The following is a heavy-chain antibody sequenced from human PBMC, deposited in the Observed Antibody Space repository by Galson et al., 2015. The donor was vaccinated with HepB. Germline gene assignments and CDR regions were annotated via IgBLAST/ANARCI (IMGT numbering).Heavy chain of an antibody. Sequence: SLRLSCAASGFTFSSYSMNWVRQAPGKGLEWVSSISSSSSYIYYADSVKGRFTISRDNAKNSLYLQMNSLRAEDTAVYYCARARGAYGDYGAPLAPTDYWGQGTLVTVSS. D-gene: IGHD4-17*01. CDR1: GFTFSSYS. CDR2: ISSSSSYI. CDR3: ARARGAYGDYGAPLAPTDY. V-gene: IGHV3-21*01. J-gene: IGHJ4*02.